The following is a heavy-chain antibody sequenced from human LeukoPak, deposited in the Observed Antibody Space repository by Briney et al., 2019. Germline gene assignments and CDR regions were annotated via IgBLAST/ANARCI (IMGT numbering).Heavy chain of an antibody. CDR2: ISSSGSTI. CDR3: AKAALSYYGSGSYDY. CDR1: GFTFSSYE. Sequence: GGSLRLSCAASGFTFSSYEMNWVRQAPGKGLEWVSYISSSGSTIYYADSVKGRFTISRDNAKNSLYLQMNSLRAEDTAVYYCAKAALSYYGSGSYDYWGQGTLVTVSS. D-gene: IGHD3-10*01. V-gene: IGHV3-48*03. J-gene: IGHJ4*02.